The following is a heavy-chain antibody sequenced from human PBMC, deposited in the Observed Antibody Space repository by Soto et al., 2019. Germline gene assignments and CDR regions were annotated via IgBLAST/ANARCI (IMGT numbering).Heavy chain of an antibody. CDR2: INSDGNST. CDR1: GFTFSPFW. CDR3: ARGSHHFDY. Sequence: PGGSLRLSCAASGFTFSPFWMHWVRQVPGKGPVWVSRINSDGNSTSYADSVKGRFTISRDNAKNTLYLQMNSLRAEDTAVYYCARGSHHFDYWGQGTLVTVSS. J-gene: IGHJ4*02. V-gene: IGHV3-74*01.